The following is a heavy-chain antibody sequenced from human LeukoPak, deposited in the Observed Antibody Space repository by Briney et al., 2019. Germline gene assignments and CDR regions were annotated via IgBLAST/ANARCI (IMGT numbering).Heavy chain of an antibody. CDR2: ISGSGEST. Sequence: GGSLRLSCAASGFTFSSYAMSWVRQAPGKGLEWVSAISGSGESTYYADSVKGRFTISRDNSKNTVYLQMNSRRAEDTAIYYCAKTIGSAYGPIDYWGQRTLVTVSS. CDR1: GFTFSSYA. CDR3: AKTIGSAYGPIDY. V-gene: IGHV3-23*01. J-gene: IGHJ4*02. D-gene: IGHD3-10*01.